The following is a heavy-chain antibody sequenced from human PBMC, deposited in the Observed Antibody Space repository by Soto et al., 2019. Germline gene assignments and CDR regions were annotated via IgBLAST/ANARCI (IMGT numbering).Heavy chain of an antibody. CDR3: ARAPPNYDSSGYYYYCNGMDV. V-gene: IGHV1-69*01. Sequence: QVQLVQSGAEVKKPGSSVKVSCNASGATFSSYAISWMRQAPGQGLERMGGIIPIFGTANYAQKFQSRVTITADESTSTTYMEPSDLKSEDKAVYYCARAPPNYDSSGYYYYCNGMDVWGQGTTVTVSS. CDR2: IIPIFGTA. D-gene: IGHD3-22*01. J-gene: IGHJ6*02. CDR1: GATFSSYA.